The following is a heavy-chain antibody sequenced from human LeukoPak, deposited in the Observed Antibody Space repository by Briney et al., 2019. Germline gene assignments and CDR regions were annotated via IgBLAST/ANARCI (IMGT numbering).Heavy chain of an antibody. J-gene: IGHJ5*02. CDR1: GYTFTGYY. CDR3: AREIYDSRGGYNCFDP. D-gene: IGHD3-22*01. Sequence: ASVKVSCKASGYTFTGYYMHWVRQAPGQGLEWMGWSNPNSGGTNNAQKFQGRVTMTTDTSISTAYMELSRLRSDDTAVYYCAREIYDSRGGYNCFDPWGKGTLVTVSS. CDR2: SNPNSGGT. V-gene: IGHV1-2*02.